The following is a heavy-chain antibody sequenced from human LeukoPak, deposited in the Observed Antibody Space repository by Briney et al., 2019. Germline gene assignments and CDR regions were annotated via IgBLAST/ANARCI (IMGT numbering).Heavy chain of an antibody. CDR1: GFTFSGYS. CDR3: ARDGEGTSLSFFDY. V-gene: IGHV3-21*01. D-gene: IGHD3-10*01. Sequence: GGSLRLSCAASGFTFSGYSLNWVRQAPGKGLEWVSSISSGSGYIYYADSVKGRFTISRDNAKPSLYLQMNSLRAEDTAVYYCARDGEGTSLSFFDYWGLGTLVTVSA. J-gene: IGHJ4*02. CDR2: ISSGSGYI.